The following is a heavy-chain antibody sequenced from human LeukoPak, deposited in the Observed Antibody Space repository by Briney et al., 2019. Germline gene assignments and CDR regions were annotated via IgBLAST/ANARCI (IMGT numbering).Heavy chain of an antibody. CDR1: GGSISSGSYY. D-gene: IGHD5-12*01. Sequence: SETLSLTCTVSGGSISSGSYYWGWIRQPPGKGLEWIGSIYYTGSTYYNPSLKSRVTISVDTSKNQFSLKLSSVTAADTAVYYCARVYGAGYDFRGAFDIWGQGTMVTVSS. V-gene: IGHV4-39*07. CDR2: IYYTGST. CDR3: ARVYGAGYDFRGAFDI. J-gene: IGHJ3*02.